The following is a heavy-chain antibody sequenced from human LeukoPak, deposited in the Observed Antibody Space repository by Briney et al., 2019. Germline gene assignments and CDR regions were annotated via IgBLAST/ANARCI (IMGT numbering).Heavy chain of an antibody. CDR2: IYYSGST. J-gene: IGHJ2*01. Sequence: SETLSLTCTVSGGSIGSYYWSWIRQPPGKGLEWIGYIYYSGSTNYNPSLKSRVTISVDTSKNQFSLKLSSVTAADTAVYYCARAYCGGDCYPQPNWYFDLWGRGTLVTVSS. CDR1: GGSIGSYY. V-gene: IGHV4-59*12. D-gene: IGHD2-21*02. CDR3: ARAYCGGDCYPQPNWYFDL.